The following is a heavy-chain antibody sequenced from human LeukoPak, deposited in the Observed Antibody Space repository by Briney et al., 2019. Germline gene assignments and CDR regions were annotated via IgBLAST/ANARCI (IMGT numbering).Heavy chain of an antibody. Sequence: PGGSLRLSCAASGFTFSTYDMHWVRQAPGTGLEYVSAITSDGERTYYANSVKDRFIISRDNSKNTLYLQMGSLRGEDMAVYYCARAGFGAYEGSWGQGALVTVSS. CDR3: ARAGFGAYEGS. J-gene: IGHJ5*02. CDR2: ITSDGERT. V-gene: IGHV3-64*01. CDR1: GFTFSTYD. D-gene: IGHD5-12*01.